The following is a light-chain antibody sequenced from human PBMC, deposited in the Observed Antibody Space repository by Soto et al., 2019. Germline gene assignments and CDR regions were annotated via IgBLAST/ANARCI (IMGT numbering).Light chain of an antibody. V-gene: IGKV3-11*01. Sequence: DIVLTQSPATLSLSPGERATLSCRASQSVRSNLAWYQQKPGQAPRLLIYDASNRATGIPARFSGSGSGTDFTLTISSLEPEDFAVYYCQQRSNWQFTFGXGTKVDIK. CDR1: QSVRSN. CDR2: DAS. J-gene: IGKJ3*01. CDR3: QQRSNWQFT.